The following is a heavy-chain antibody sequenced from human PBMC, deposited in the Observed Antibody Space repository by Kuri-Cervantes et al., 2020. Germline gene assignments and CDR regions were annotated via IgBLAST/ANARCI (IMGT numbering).Heavy chain of an antibody. CDR1: GGSISSSNW. Sequence: GSLRLSCAVSGGSISSSNWWSWVRQPPGKGLEWIGEIYHSGSTNYNPSLKSRVTISVDKSKNQFSLKLSSVTAADTAVYYCARDSLSCAFDIWGQGTMVTVSS. CDR2: IYHSGST. CDR3: ARDSLSCAFDI. V-gene: IGHV4-4*02. J-gene: IGHJ3*02.